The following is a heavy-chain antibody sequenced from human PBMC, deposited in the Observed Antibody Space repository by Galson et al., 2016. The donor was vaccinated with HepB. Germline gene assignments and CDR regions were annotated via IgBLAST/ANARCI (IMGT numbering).Heavy chain of an antibody. J-gene: IGHJ5*02. V-gene: IGHV3-48*03. CDR2: ISATGTTI. CDR3: ARDSRATFGEPNWFDP. D-gene: IGHD3-3*01. Sequence: SLRLSCAASGFTFSSYNMNWVRQVPGKGLDWISYISATGTTIDYADPVKGRFIISRDNAKNSLYLQMNSLRVEDTAVYYCARDSRATFGEPNWFDPWGQGTLVIVSS. CDR1: GFTFSSYN.